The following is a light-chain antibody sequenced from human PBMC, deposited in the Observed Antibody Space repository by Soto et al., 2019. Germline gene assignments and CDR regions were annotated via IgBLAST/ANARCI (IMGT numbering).Light chain of an antibody. CDR2: AAS. CDR3: LQYINWPS. CDR1: QSISNH. J-gene: IGKJ5*01. Sequence: DIQMPQSPSSLSASVEDRVIITCRASQSISNHLNWYQQKPGKAPKLLIYAASSLQSGVPSRFSGSGSETEFTLTIRSLQSDDFAVYFCLQYINWPSFGQGTRLEI. V-gene: IGKV1-39*01.